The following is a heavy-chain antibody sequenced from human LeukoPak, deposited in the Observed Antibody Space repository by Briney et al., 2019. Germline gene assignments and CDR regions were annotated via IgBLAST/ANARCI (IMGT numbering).Heavy chain of an antibody. CDR2: IYYSGST. J-gene: IGHJ5*02. Sequence: SETLSLTCTVSGGSISSSSYYWGWIRQPPGKGLEWIGSIYYSGSTYYNPSLKSRVTISVDTSKNQFSLRLNSVTAADTAVYYCARHVRKRGIAAAGSPGWFDPWGQGTLVTVSS. V-gene: IGHV4-39*01. CDR1: GGSISSSSYY. CDR3: ARHVRKRGIAAAGSPGWFDP. D-gene: IGHD6-13*01.